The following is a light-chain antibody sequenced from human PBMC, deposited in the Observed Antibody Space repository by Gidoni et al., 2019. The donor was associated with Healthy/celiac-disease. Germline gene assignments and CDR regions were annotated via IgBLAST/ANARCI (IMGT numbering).Light chain of an antibody. CDR3: QQRSNGPWT. V-gene: IGKV3-11*01. CDR1: QSVSIY. J-gene: IGKJ1*01. Sequence: LLLTQSPATLSLSPGERATLSCRASQSVSIYLAWYQQKPGQTPRLLIYDASKRATGIPARLSGSGSGTDFTLTISSLETEDFAVYYCQQRSNGPWTFGQGTKVKIK. CDR2: DAS.